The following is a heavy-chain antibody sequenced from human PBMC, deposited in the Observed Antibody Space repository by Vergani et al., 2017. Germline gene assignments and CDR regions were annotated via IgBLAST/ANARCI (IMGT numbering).Heavy chain of an antibody. V-gene: IGHV3-66*02. CDR3: ASGYSSGWESFYY. J-gene: IGHJ4*02. Sequence: EVQLVESGGGLVQPGGSLRLSCAASGFTVSSNYMSWVRQAPGKGLEWVSVIYSGGSTYYADSVKGRFTISRDNSKNTLYLQMNSLRAEDTAVYYCASGYSSGWESFYYWGQGTLVTVSS. CDR2: IYSGGST. D-gene: IGHD6-19*01. CDR1: GFTVSSNY.